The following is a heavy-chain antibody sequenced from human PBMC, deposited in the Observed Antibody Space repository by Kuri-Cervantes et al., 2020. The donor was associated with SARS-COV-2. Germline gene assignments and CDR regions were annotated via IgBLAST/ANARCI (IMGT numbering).Heavy chain of an antibody. CDR2: ISWNSGSI. D-gene: IGHD3-16*01. Sequence: GGSLRLSCTVSGGSISSSSYYWGWIRQPPGKGLEWVSGISWNSGSIGYADSVKGRFTISRDNAKNSLYLQMNSLRAEDTALYYCAKDRGGGRAHAFDIWGQGTMVTVSS. CDR1: GGSISSSSYY. CDR3: AKDRGGGRAHAFDI. V-gene: IGHV3-9*01. J-gene: IGHJ3*02.